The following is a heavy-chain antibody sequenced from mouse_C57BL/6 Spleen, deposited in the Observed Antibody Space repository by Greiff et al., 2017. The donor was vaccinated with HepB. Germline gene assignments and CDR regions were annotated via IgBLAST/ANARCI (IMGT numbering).Heavy chain of an antibody. Sequence: DVQLVESGPGLVKPSQFLSLTCSVTGYSITSGYYWNWIRQFPGNKLEWMGYISYDGSNNYNPSLKNRISITRDTSKNQFFLKLNSVTTEDTATYYCARGTGYYAMDYWGQGTSVTVSS. V-gene: IGHV3-6*01. D-gene: IGHD4-1*01. J-gene: IGHJ4*01. CDR1: GYSITSGYY. CDR2: ISYDGSN. CDR3: ARGTGYYAMDY.